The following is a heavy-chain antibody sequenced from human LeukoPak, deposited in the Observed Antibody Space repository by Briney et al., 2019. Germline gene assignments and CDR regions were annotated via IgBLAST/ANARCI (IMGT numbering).Heavy chain of an antibody. Sequence: PSETLSLTCTVSGGSISSGDYYWSWIRQHPGKGLEWIGYSSYSGSTYYNPSLESRVTISVDTSKNQFSLKLRSVTAADTAVYYCATQRLVRFVLRFQHWGQGTLSPSPQ. CDR1: GGSISSGDYY. J-gene: IGHJ1*01. V-gene: IGHV4-31*03. D-gene: IGHD6-13*01. CDR2: SSYSGST. CDR3: ATQRLVRFVLRFQH.